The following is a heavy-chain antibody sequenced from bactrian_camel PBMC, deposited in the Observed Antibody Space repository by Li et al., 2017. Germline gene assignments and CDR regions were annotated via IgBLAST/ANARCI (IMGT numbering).Heavy chain of an antibody. Sequence: QLVESGGGLIQPGGSLRLSCAASGFTFSRHYMSWVRQAPGKEREGVAAIGNDGSISYADSVKGRFSTSGDKGKDTVFLQMNNLKPEDTAMYYCVAQVQQVRGACHWQRGLGTQVTVS. CDR1: GFTFSRHY. CDR2: IGNDGSIS. J-gene: IGHJ4*01. V-gene: IGHV3S40*01. D-gene: IGHD5*01.